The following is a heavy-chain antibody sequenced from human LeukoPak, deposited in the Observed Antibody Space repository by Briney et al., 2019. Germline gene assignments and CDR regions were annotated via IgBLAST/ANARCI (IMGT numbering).Heavy chain of an antibody. CDR3: ARLGSSWYFWFDP. CDR2: IYHSGTT. D-gene: IGHD6-13*01. CDR1: GGSLRSFY. J-gene: IGHJ5*02. Sequence: SETLSLTCAVYGGSLRSFYWSWIRQAPGKGLEWIGEIYHSGTTNYNPSLKRRVTMSVDTSNNQLSLRLTSVTAADTAVYYCARLGSSWYFWFDPWGQGTLFTVSS. V-gene: IGHV4-34*01.